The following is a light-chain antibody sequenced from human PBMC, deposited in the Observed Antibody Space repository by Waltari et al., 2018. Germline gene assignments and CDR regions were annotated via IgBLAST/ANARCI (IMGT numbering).Light chain of an antibody. Sequence: EIVLTQSPGTLSLSPGERATLSCRASKRVSSSYLAWYPPKPGQAPRLLIYGASSRATGIPDRFSGSGSGTDFTLTISRLEPEDFAVYYCQQYGSSPPYTFGQGTKLEIK. CDR3: QQYGSSPPYT. J-gene: IGKJ2*01. CDR1: KRVSSSY. V-gene: IGKV3-20*01. CDR2: GAS.